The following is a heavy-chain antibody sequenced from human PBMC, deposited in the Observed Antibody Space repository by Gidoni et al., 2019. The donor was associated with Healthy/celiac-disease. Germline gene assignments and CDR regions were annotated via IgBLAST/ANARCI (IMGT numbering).Heavy chain of an antibody. V-gene: IGHV3-9*01. Sequence: EVQLVASGGGLVQPGRSLRLSCAASGFTFYDYAMHWVRQAPGKGLEGVSGISWNSGSIGYADSVKGRFTISRDNAKNSLYLQMNSLRAEDTALYYCAKDFDSSGYDAFDIWGQGTMVTVSS. CDR2: ISWNSGSI. CDR3: AKDFDSSGYDAFDI. J-gene: IGHJ3*02. D-gene: IGHD3-22*01. CDR1: GFTFYDYA.